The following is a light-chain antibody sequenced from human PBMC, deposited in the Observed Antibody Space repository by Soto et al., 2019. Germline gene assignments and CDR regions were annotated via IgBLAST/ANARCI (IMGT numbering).Light chain of an antibody. CDR3: QQRSNWWT. V-gene: IGKV3D-20*02. J-gene: IGKJ1*01. CDR2: DAS. CDR1: QSISSTY. Sequence: EIVLTQSPGTLSLSPGERATLSCRASQSISSTYLTWYHQRPGQAPRLLIYDASRRATGIPDRFSGSGSGTDFTLTISSLEPEDFAVYYCQQRSNWWTFGQGTKVDI.